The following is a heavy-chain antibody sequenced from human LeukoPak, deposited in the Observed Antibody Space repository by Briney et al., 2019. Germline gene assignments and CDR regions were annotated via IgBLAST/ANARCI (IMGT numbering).Heavy chain of an antibody. Sequence: GGSLRLSCAASGFTFSSYGMSWVRQAPGKGLEWVSAISGSGGSTYYADSVKGRFTISRDNSKNTLYLQMNSLRAEDTAVYYCAKSPGEKTTVTLYFDYWGQGTLVTVSS. J-gene: IGHJ4*02. CDR1: GFTFSSYG. V-gene: IGHV3-23*01. CDR3: AKSPGEKTTVTLYFDY. CDR2: ISGSGGST. D-gene: IGHD4-17*01.